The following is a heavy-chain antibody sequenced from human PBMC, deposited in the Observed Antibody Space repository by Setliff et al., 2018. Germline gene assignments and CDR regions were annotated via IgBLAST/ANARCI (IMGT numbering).Heavy chain of an antibody. CDR1: GASLSSGTYY. CDR2: IYYRGDT. D-gene: IGHD1-1*01. V-gene: IGHV4-39*01. CDR3: ARTGTYRYFDY. J-gene: IGHJ4*02. Sequence: PPETLSLTCTVSGASLSSGTYYWGWIRQPPGKGLEWIGRIYYRGDTYYNASLKGRLTISVDTAQNQFSLRLTSVTAADTAVYYCARTGTYRYFDYWGQGALVTVSS.